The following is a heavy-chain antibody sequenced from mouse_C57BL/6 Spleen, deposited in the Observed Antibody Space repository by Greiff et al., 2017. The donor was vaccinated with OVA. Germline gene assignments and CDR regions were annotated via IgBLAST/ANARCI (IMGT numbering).Heavy chain of an antibody. CDR1: GYTFTSYW. D-gene: IGHD2-4*01. Sequence: QVQLQQPGAELVKTGASVKLSCKASGYTFTSYWMHWVKQRPGQGLEWIGMIHPNSGSTNYNEKFKSKATLTVDKSSSTAYMQLSSLTSEDSAVYYCASYDYDVAWFAYWGQGTLVTVSA. V-gene: IGHV1-64*01. CDR2: IHPNSGST. J-gene: IGHJ3*01. CDR3: ASYDYDVAWFAY.